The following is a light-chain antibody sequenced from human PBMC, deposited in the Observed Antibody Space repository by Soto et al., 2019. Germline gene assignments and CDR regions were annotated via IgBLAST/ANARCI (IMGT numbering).Light chain of an antibody. CDR1: QSVFNY. CDR3: QQRYAWPPIT. Sequence: EIVLTQSPATLSLSPGERATLSCRTSQSVFNYLVWYQQKPGQAPRLLIYDASNRATGIPARFSGSGSGTDFTLTISSLEPEDFAVYYCQQRYAWPPITFGQGTRLEI. V-gene: IGKV3-11*01. CDR2: DAS. J-gene: IGKJ5*01.